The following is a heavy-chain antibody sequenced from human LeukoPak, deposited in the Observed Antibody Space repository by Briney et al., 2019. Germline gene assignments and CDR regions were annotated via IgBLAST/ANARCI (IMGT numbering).Heavy chain of an antibody. J-gene: IGHJ4*02. CDR3: ARVSYGSSSAYDY. CDR2: TYYRSKWYN. V-gene: IGHV6-1*01. D-gene: IGHD5-18*01. Sequence: SQTLSLTCAISGDSVSSNSAAWNWIRQSPSSGLDWLGRTYYRSKWYNDHAVSVKSRITINPDTSKPQFSLQLTLVTREDTAVYYCARVSYGSSSAYDYWGQGTLVTVSS. CDR1: GDSVSSNSAA.